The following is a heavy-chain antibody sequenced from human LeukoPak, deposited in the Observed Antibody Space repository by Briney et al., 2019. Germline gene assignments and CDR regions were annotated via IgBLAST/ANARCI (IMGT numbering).Heavy chain of an antibody. CDR1: ASTFSGNW. D-gene: IGHD6-19*01. Sequence: GGSLTLSCAASASTFSGNWMHWVRQAPGKGLEWVASIDQHGRDKYFLDSVKGRFTIPRDNSKSSLYLQMNSLRAEDTAVYYCVRGSGWFFGFWGQGSLVTVSS. J-gene: IGHJ4*02. CDR3: VRGSGWFFGF. V-gene: IGHV3-7*01. CDR2: IDQHGRDK.